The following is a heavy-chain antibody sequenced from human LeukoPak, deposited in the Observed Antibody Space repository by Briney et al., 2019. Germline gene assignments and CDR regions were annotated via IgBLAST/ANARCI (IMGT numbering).Heavy chain of an antibody. CDR1: GFILSDYN. V-gene: IGHV3-21*01. J-gene: IGHJ4*02. D-gene: IGHD1-26*01. CDR2: ISISGTYI. CDR3: ARDLSATARAYDY. Sequence: PGGSLRLSCAASGFILSDYNMNWVRQAPGKGREWASFISISGTYITYADSVKGRFTISRDNAKNSLYLQMNSLRAEDTAVYYCARDLSATARAYDYWGQGTLVTVSS.